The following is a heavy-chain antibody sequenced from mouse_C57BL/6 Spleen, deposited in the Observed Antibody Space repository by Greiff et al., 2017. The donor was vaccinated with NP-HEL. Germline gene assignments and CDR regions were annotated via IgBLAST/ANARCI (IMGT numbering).Heavy chain of an antibody. J-gene: IGHJ2*01. D-gene: IGHD2-1*01. CDR1: GFTFTDYY. CDR3: ARYGNYERNFDY. Sequence: DVHLVESGGGLVQPGGSLSLSCAASGFTFTDYYMSWVRQPPGKALEWLGFIRNKANGYTTEYSASVKGRFTISRDNSQSILYLQMNALRAEDSATYYCARYGNYERNFDYWGQGTTLTVSS. V-gene: IGHV7-3*01. CDR2: IRNKANGYTT.